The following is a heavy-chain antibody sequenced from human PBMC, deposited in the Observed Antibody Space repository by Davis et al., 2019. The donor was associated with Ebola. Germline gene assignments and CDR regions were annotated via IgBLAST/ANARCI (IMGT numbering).Heavy chain of an antibody. J-gene: IGHJ3*02. V-gene: IGHV1-18*01. CDR2: ISAYNGNT. D-gene: IGHD6-19*01. Sequence: AASVKVSCKASGYTFNSHGISWVRQAPGQGLEWMGWISAYNGNTNYAQKLQGRVTMTTDTSTSTAYMELRSLRSDDTAVYYCARDLYSSGWYAEDAFDIWGQGTMVTVSS. CDR1: GYTFNSHG. CDR3: ARDLYSSGWYAEDAFDI.